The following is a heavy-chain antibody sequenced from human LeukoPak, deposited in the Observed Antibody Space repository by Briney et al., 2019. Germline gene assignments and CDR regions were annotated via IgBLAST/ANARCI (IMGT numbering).Heavy chain of an antibody. J-gene: IGHJ4*02. V-gene: IGHV3-23*01. D-gene: IGHD6-13*01. CDR2: FSFSGGHT. CDR1: GFIFSSHV. CDR3: AKVKAAGIWLFDY. Sequence: GSLRLSCAASGFIFSSHVMSWVRQAPGKGLEWVSGFSFSGGHTYYAGSVKGRFTISRDNSKNTLYLQMNSLRAEDTAVYYCAKVKAAGIWLFDYWGQGTLVTVSS.